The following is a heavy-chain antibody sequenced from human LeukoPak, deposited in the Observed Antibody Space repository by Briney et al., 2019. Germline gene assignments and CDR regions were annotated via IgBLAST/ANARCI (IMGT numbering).Heavy chain of an antibody. CDR1: GGSITSSGSY. J-gene: IGHJ3*02. Sequence: PSETLSLTCTVSGGSITSSGSYWDWIRQPTGKELEWIGNFYYSGITYYNPSLRSRVTISVDTSKNQFSLKLSSATAADTAVYYCASHHSGASPSDAFDIWGHGTMVTVSS. CDR2: FYYSGIT. D-gene: IGHD2-15*01. V-gene: IGHV4-39*01. CDR3: ASHHSGASPSDAFDI.